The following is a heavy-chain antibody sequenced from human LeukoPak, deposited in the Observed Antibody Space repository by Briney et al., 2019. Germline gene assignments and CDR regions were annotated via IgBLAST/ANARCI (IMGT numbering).Heavy chain of an antibody. V-gene: IGHV1-46*01. J-gene: IGHJ5*02. CDR2: INPSGSST. D-gene: IGHD5-24*01. CDR3: ARDSEMATMVDP. CDR1: GYTFTSYY. Sequence: ASVKVSCKASGYTFTSYYMHWVRQAPGQGLEWMGIINPSGSSTSYAQKFQGRITMTRDMSTSTVYMELSSLRSEDTAVYYCARDSEMATMVDPWGQGTLVTVSS.